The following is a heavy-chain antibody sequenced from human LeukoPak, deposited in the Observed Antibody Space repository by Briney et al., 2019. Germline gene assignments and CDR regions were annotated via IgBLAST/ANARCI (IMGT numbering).Heavy chain of an antibody. Sequence: PSATLSLTCTVSGVSISSYYWSWIRQPPGNGLELVGYIYYSASTNYNPSLKSRVTISVDTSKNQLSLKLSSVTAADTAVYYCARFSVAAAGTGWFDPWGKGTLVTVSA. J-gene: IGHJ5*02. CDR2: IYYSAST. CDR3: ARFSVAAAGTGWFDP. CDR1: GVSISSYY. D-gene: IGHD6-13*01. V-gene: IGHV4-59*01.